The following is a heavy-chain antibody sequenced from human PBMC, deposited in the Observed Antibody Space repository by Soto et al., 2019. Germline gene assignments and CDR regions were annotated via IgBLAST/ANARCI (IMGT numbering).Heavy chain of an antibody. J-gene: IGHJ4*02. D-gene: IGHD3-10*01. CDR2: IKQDGSEN. V-gene: IGHV3-7*04. Sequence: EVQLVESGGGLVQPGGSLRLSCAASGFTFSNYWMNWVRQAPGKGLEWVANIKQDGSENYYVDSVKGRFTISRDNAKNSVYLQMNSLRAEDTAVYYCARHPPWSPMVVREYYFDYWGQGTLVTVSS. CDR3: ARHPPWSPMVVREYYFDY. CDR1: GFTFSNYW.